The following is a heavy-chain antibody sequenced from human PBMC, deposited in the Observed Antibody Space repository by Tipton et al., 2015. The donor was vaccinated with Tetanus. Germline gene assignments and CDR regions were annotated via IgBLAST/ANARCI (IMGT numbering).Heavy chain of an antibody. CDR2: ISYSGST. Sequence: TLSLTCTVSGGSVRSGSYYWNWIRQPPGKGLEWIGYISYSGSTNSNHSLKSRITISQDTSKNQFSLKLTSVTAADTAVYYCARANYDFPKKGPFDSWGQGPLVIVSS. J-gene: IGHJ4*02. D-gene: IGHD3-3*01. CDR3: ARANYDFPKKGPFDS. CDR1: GGSVRSGSYY. V-gene: IGHV4-61*01.